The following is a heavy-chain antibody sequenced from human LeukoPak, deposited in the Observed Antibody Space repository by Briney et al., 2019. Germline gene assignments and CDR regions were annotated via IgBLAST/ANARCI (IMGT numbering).Heavy chain of an antibody. Sequence: PGGSLRLSCAASGFTFSDFGMSWVRQAPGRGLEWVSTISGSGDATYYADSVKGRFTISRDNSKNTLYLQMNSLRAEDTAVYYCAQGRGRTTYNFDYWGQGTLLTVSS. CDR2: ISGSGDAT. D-gene: IGHD2/OR15-2a*01. CDR3: AQGRGRTTYNFDY. CDR1: GFTFSDFG. J-gene: IGHJ4*02. V-gene: IGHV3-23*01.